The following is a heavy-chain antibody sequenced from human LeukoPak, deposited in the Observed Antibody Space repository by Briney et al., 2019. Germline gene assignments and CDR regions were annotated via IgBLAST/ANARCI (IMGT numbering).Heavy chain of an antibody. V-gene: IGHV4-59*01. CDR1: GGSISTYY. D-gene: IGHD6-19*01. CDR3: ARDGKGAVSLFDY. J-gene: IGHJ4*02. CDR2: IYYTGST. Sequence: SETLSLTCAVSGGSISTYYWGWMRQPPEKGLEYIGYIYYTGSTNYNPSLKSRVTISVDTSKNQFSLKLSSVTAADTAVYYCARDGKGAVSLFDYWGQGTLVTVSS.